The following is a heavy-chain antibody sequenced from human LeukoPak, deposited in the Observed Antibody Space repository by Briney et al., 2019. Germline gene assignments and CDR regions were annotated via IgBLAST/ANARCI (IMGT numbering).Heavy chain of an antibody. V-gene: IGHV3-21*04. CDR1: GFTFSNYN. J-gene: IGHJ4*02. CDR3: ATYSGAHHKTFDD. Sequence: GGSLRLSCAASGFTFSNYNMNWVRQTPGKGLEWVSSITRDSIYTFYADSVRGRFTISRDNAKNSLYLQMSSLRAEDTAVYYCATYSGAHHKTFDDWGQGTLVTVSS. CDR2: ITRDSIYT. D-gene: IGHD1-26*01.